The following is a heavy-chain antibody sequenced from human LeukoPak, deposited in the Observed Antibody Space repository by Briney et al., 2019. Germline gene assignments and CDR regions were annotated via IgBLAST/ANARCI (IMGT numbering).Heavy chain of an antibody. J-gene: IGHJ4*02. V-gene: IGHV4-39*07. CDR3: ARGEGSGSYYSYFDY. CDR1: GGSISTSNYY. D-gene: IGHD1-26*01. CDR2: IFYSGST. Sequence: PSETLSLTCTVSGGSISTSNYYWGWIRQPPGKGLEWIGNIFYSGSTYYSPSLKSRVTISVDTSKNQFSLKLSSVTAADTAVYYCARGEGSGSYYSYFDYWGQGTLVTVSS.